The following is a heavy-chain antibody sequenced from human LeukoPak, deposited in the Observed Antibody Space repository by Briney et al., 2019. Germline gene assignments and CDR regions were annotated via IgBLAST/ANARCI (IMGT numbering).Heavy chain of an antibody. D-gene: IGHD6-19*01. V-gene: IGHV2-70*11. CDR2: LDWDNGK. J-gene: IGHJ4*02. CDR3: ARMNIAVAGTKGVLDY. Sequence: RGSGPTVVNPTQTLTMTCTFSGFSLSTSGICVSWVRQPPGKALEWLARLDWDNGKYYSTSLKTRLTISRDTSKNQVVLTVTNMDPVDTATYYCARMNIAVAGTKGVLDYWGQGALVTVSS. CDR1: GFSLSTSGIC.